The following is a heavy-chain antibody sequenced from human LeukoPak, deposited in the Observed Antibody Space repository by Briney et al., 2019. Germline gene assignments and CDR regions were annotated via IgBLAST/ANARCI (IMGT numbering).Heavy chain of an antibody. CDR1: GGSFSGYY. Sequence: SETLSLTCAVYGGSFSGYYWSWIRQPPGKGLGWIGEINHSGSTNYNPSLKSRVTISVDTSKNQFSLKLSSVTAADTAVYYCARQYYDILTAAGTHAFDIWGQGTMVTVSS. V-gene: IGHV4-34*01. CDR2: INHSGST. CDR3: ARQYYDILTAAGTHAFDI. D-gene: IGHD3-9*01. J-gene: IGHJ3*02.